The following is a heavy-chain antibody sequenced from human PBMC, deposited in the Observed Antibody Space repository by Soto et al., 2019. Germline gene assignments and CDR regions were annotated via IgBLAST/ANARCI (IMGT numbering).Heavy chain of an antibody. CDR2: IYWDDDK. D-gene: IGHD3-9*01. CDR3: AHSEMYYDILTGYSYYFDY. CDR1: GFSLSTSGVG. Sequence: QITLKESGPTLVKPTQTLTLTCTFSGFSLSTSGVGVGWIRQPPGKALEWLALIYWDDDKRYSPSLKSRLTITKDTSKHQVVLTMTNMDPVDTATYYCAHSEMYYDILTGYSYYFDYWGQGTLVTVSS. J-gene: IGHJ4*02. V-gene: IGHV2-5*02.